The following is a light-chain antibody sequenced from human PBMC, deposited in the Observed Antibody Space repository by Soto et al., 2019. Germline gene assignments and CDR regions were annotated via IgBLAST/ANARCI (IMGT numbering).Light chain of an antibody. CDR2: LNSDGSH. V-gene: IGLV4-69*01. CDR1: SGHISYA. CDR3: QTWGTGIRV. J-gene: IGLJ2*01. Sequence: QPVLTQSPSASASLGASVKLTCTLSSGHISYAIAWHQQQPEKGPRYLMKLNSDGSHNKGDGIPDRFSGSSSGAECYLTISSLQSEDEADYYCQTWGTGIRVFGGGTKLTVL.